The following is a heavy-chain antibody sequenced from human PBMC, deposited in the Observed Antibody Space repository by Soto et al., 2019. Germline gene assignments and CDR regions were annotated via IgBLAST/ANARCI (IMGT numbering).Heavy chain of an antibody. Sequence: ALRLSCAASGFTFSSYAMHWVRQAPGKGLEWVAVISYDGSNKYYADSVKGRFTISRDNSKNTLYLQMNSLRAEDTAVYYCARGGIVVVPAAPLDYWGQGTLVTVSS. CDR1: GFTFSSYA. CDR2: ISYDGSNK. J-gene: IGHJ4*02. CDR3: ARGGIVVVPAAPLDY. V-gene: IGHV3-30-3*01. D-gene: IGHD2-2*01.